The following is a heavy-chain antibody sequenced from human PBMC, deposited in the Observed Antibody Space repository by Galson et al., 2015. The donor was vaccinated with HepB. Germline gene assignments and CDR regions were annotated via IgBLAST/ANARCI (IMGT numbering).Heavy chain of an antibody. D-gene: IGHD3-10*01. CDR1: GGTFSSYT. V-gene: IGHV1-69*02. CDR3: ARRRYGSGSYYNRWWFDP. J-gene: IGHJ5*02. CDR2: IIPILGIA. Sequence: SVKVSCKASGGTFSSYTISWVRQAPGQGLEWMGRIIPILGIANYAQKFQGRVTITADKSTSTAYMELSSLRSEDTAVYYCARRRYGSGSYYNRWWFDPWGQGTLVTVSS.